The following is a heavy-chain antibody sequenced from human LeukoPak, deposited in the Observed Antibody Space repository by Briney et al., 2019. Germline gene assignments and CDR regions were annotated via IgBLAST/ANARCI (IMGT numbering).Heavy chain of an antibody. Sequence: GGSLRLSCAASGFTFSSYSMNWVRQAPGKGLEWVSYISTSSSTIYYADSVKGRFTISRDNAKNSLYLQMSSLRDDDTAVYFCAKGEYGSGSVDHWGQGTLVTVSS. V-gene: IGHV3-48*02. CDR3: AKGEYGSGSVDH. CDR2: ISTSSSTI. CDR1: GFTFSSYS. J-gene: IGHJ4*02. D-gene: IGHD3-10*01.